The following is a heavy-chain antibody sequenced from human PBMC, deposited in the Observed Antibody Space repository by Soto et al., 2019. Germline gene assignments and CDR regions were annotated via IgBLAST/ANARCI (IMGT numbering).Heavy chain of an antibody. CDR1: GGSISSGDYY. D-gene: IGHD3-10*01. CDR2: ICYSGST. CDR3: ARDQESGSGRV. J-gene: IGHJ4*02. V-gene: IGHV4-30-4*01. Sequence: SETLSLTCTVSGGSISSGDYYWSRIRQPPGKGLEWIGYICYSGSTYYNPSLKSRVTISVDTSKNQFSLKLSSVTAADTAVYYCARDQESGSGRVWGQGTLVTVSS.